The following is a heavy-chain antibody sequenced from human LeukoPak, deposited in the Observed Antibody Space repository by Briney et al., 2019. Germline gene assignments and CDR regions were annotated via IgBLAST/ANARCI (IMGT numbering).Heavy chain of an antibody. J-gene: IGHJ5*02. D-gene: IGHD3-22*01. Sequence: SVKVSCKASGGTFSSYAISWVRQAPGQGLEWMGGIIPIFGTANYAQKFQGRVTITADESTSTAYMELSSLRSEDTAVYYCARDVFGGSYYDSSGFRGPWGQGTLVTVSS. CDR3: ARDVFGGSYYDSSGFRGP. CDR2: IIPIFGTA. CDR1: GGTFSSYA. V-gene: IGHV1-69*13.